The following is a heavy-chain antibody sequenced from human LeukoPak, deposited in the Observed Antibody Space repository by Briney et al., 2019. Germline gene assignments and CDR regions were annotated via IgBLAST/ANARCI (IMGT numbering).Heavy chain of an antibody. CDR3: ARFDYVWETHGMDAFDI. Sequence: SETLSLTCGVSGYSIRNGYSWDWIRQPPGKWLDWIGSINHVGSTTYNPSLTSRVTVSLVTSKNAFSLRLRSVTAADTAVYYCARFDYVWETHGMDAFDIWGLGTMVTVSS. CDR1: GYSIRNGYS. J-gene: IGHJ3*02. D-gene: IGHD3-16*01. CDR2: INHVGST. V-gene: IGHV4-38-2*01.